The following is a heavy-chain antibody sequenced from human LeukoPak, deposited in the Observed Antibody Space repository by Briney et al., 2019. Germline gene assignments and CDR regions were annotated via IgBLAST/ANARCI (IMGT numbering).Heavy chain of an antibody. CDR1: GFTFSSYG. V-gene: IGHV3-30*18. CDR2: ISYDGSNK. D-gene: IGHD6-13*01. J-gene: IGHJ4*02. CDR3: AKEGFSSSWYYFDY. Sequence: GGSLRLSCAASGFTFSSYGMHWVRQAPGKGLEWVAVISYDGSNKYYADSVKGRFTISRDNSKNTLYLQMNSLRAEDTAVYYCAKEGFSSSWYYFDYWGQGTLVTVSS.